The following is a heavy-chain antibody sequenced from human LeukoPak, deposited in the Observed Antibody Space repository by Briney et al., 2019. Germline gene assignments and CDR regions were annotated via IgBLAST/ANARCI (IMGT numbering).Heavy chain of an antibody. V-gene: IGHV3-23*01. J-gene: IGHJ4*02. CDR1: GFTFSSYA. D-gene: IGHD3-9*01. CDR2: IGGSGGST. Sequence: GGSLRLSCAASGFTFSSYAMSWVRQAPGKGLEWVSAIGGSGGSTYYADSVKGRFTISRDNSKNTLYLQMNSLRAEDTAVYYCAKAGKYFDWLLTFDYWGQGTLVTVSS. CDR3: AKAGKYFDWLLTFDY.